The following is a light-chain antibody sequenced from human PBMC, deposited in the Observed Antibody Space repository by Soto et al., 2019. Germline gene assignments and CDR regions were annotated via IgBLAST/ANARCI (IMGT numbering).Light chain of an antibody. V-gene: IGKV3-20*01. Sequence: EIVLTQSPGTLSLSPGERATLSCRASQSVNSNYLAWYQQKPGQGPGLLIYGESNRATGIPDRFTGSGPGTDFTLTISRLEPEDVAVYYCNQCRGSPLYTFGQGTKLEIK. CDR3: NQCRGSPLYT. CDR2: GES. CDR1: QSVNSNY. J-gene: IGKJ2*01.